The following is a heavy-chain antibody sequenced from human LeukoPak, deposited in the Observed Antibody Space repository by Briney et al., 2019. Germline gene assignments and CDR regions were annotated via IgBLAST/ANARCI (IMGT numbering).Heavy chain of an antibody. V-gene: IGHV3-30*02. CDR1: GITFSNYG. CDR3: AKDDYCSSTRCSPSAFDI. D-gene: IGHD2-2*01. Sequence: GGSLRLSCVASGITFSNYGMHWVRQAPGKGLEWVAFIRYDGSDTYSADSVKGRFTISRDNSKNTLYLQMNSLRAEDTAVYYCAKDDYCSSTRCSPSAFDIWGQGTMVTVSS. CDR2: IRYDGSDT. J-gene: IGHJ3*02.